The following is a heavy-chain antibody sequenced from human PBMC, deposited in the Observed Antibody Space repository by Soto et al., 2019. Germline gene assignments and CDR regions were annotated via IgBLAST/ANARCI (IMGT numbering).Heavy chain of an antibody. V-gene: IGHV3-23*01. CDR1: GFTFSSYA. CDR2: ISGSGGST. Sequence: EVQLLESGGGLVQPGGSLRLSCTASGFTFSSYAMSWVRQAPGKGLEWVSAISGSGGSTYYADSVKGRFTISRDNSKNTLYLQMNSLRAEDTAVYYCAKDSVSSGYYYDYYYYGMDVWGQGTTVTVSS. J-gene: IGHJ6*02. D-gene: IGHD3-22*01. CDR3: AKDSVSSGYYYDYYYYGMDV.